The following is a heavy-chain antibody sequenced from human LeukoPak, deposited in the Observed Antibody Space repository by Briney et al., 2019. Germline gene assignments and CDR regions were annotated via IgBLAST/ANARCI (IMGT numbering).Heavy chain of an antibody. CDR3: TTDLLVVVTADDAFDI. CDR2: ISASGDST. V-gene: IGHV3-23*01. Sequence: GGSLRLSCAASGFTFSSYAMSWVRQAPGKGLEWVSVISASGDSTYYADSVKGRFTISSDKSKNTLYLQMNSLRVEDTAVYYCTTDLLVVVTADDAFDIWGQGTMVTVSS. CDR1: GFTFSSYA. J-gene: IGHJ3*02. D-gene: IGHD2-21*02.